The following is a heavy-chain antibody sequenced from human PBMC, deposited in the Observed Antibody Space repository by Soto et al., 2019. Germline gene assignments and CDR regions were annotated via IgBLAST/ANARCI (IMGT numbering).Heavy chain of an antibody. J-gene: IGHJ6*03. CDR1: GFSFRTYA. Sequence: HPGGSLRLSCVGSGFSFRTYAMTWVRQAPGKGLEGVAGISNSGGDTYYGDFVKGRFTISRDNSKNTLYLEMRSLRADDTAVYYCAKDPNSSAYYYYMDVWGKGTTVTVSS. V-gene: IGHV3-23*01. D-gene: IGHD6-25*01. CDR2: ISNSGGDT. CDR3: AKDPNSSAYYYYMDV.